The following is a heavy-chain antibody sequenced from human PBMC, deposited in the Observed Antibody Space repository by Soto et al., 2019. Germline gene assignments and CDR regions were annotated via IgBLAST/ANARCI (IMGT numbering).Heavy chain of an antibody. D-gene: IGHD3-22*01. V-gene: IGHV4-30-4*01. Sequence: PSETLSLTCTVSGGSLSSGDYYWSWIRQPPGKGLEWSGYIYYSGSTYYNPSLKSRVTISVDTSKNQFSLKLSSVTAADTAVYYCAGAPMYYYYSSGYYSYWGQGTLVTVSS. CDR3: AGAPMYYYYSSGYYSY. J-gene: IGHJ4*02. CDR2: IYYSGST. CDR1: GGSLSSGDYY.